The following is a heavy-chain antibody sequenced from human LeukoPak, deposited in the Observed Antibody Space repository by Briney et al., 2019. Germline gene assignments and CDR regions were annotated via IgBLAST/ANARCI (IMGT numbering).Heavy chain of an antibody. D-gene: IGHD1-14*01. V-gene: IGHV4-34*01. CDR1: GGPFSGYY. CDR2: INHSGST. Sequence: TPSETLSLTCAVYGGPFSGYYWSWIRQPPGKGLEWIGEINHSGSTNYNPSLKSRVTISVDTSKNQFSLKLSSVTAADTAVYYCASSDHGKGDYWGQGTLVTVSS. CDR3: ASSDHGKGDY. J-gene: IGHJ4*02.